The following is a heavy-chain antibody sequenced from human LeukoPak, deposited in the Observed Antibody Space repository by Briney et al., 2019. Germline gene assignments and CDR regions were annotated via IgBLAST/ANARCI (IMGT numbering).Heavy chain of an antibody. V-gene: IGHV4-39*01. CDR1: GGSISSGSHH. J-gene: IGHJ4*02. CDR3: ARHDGRSGGTMGALDS. CDR2: IYDSRTI. Sequence: SETLSLTCTVSGGSISSGSHHWGWFRQSPGKGLEWIGSIYDSRTIYYNPSLNSRVTISAVTSKNQFSLQLSSVTAADTAVYYCARHDGRSGGTMGALDSWGQGSLVTVSS. D-gene: IGHD4-23*01.